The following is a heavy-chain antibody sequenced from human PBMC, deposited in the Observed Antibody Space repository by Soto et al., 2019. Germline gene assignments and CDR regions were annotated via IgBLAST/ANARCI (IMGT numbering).Heavy chain of an antibody. CDR2: ISGSGGST. Sequence: GGSLRLSCAASGFTFSSYAMSWVRQAPGKGLEWVSAISGSGGSTYYADSVKGRFTISRDNSKNTLYLQMNSLRAEDTAVYYCAKEGITMVRRSDAFDIWGQGTMVTVSS. V-gene: IGHV3-23*01. CDR1: GFTFSSYA. J-gene: IGHJ3*02. CDR3: AKEGITMVRRSDAFDI. D-gene: IGHD3-10*01.